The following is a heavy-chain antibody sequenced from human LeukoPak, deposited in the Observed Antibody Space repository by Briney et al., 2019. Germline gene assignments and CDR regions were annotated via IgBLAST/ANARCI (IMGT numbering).Heavy chain of an antibody. Sequence: PGGSLRLSCATSGFTFSSYATSWVRQAPGKGLEWVLIISGSGGTTYYADSVKGRFTISRDNSKNTLYLQMDSLRAEDTAVYYCAKVSPALSWGQGTLVTVSS. CDR3: AKVSPALS. CDR2: ISGSGGTT. J-gene: IGHJ5*02. V-gene: IGHV3-23*01. CDR1: GFTFSSYA. D-gene: IGHD2-15*01.